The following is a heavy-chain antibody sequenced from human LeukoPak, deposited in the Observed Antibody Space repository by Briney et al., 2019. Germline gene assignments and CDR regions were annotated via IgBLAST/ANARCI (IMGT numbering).Heavy chain of an antibody. V-gene: IGHV3-48*02. D-gene: IGHD2-8*01. J-gene: IGHJ4*02. CDR3: AKGLN. CDR2: ISSSSSTI. Sequence: PGGSLRLSCAVSGFTFSTYSMNWVRQAPGKGLEWVSYISSSSSTIYYADSVKGRFTISRDNAKNSLYLQMNSLRDEDTAIYHCAKGLNWGQGTLVTVSS. CDR1: GFTFSTYS.